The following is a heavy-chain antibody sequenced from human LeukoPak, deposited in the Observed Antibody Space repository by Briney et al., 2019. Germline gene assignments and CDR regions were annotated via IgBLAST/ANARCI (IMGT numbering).Heavy chain of an antibody. CDR1: GYTFTGYY. J-gene: IGHJ5*02. D-gene: IGHD6-13*01. CDR3: ARDRRRVVAAAGNWFDP. Sequence: ASVKVSCKASGYTFTGYYIHWVRQAPGQGLEWMGWINPNSGGTNYAQKFQGRVTMTRDTSISTAYMELSRLRSDDTAVYYCARDRRRVVAAAGNWFDPWGQGTLVTVSS. CDR2: INPNSGGT. V-gene: IGHV1-2*02.